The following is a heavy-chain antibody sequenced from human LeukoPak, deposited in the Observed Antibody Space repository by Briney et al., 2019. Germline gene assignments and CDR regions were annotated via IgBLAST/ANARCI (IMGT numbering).Heavy chain of an antibody. CDR3: ARHMGIAAETLGYNWFDP. CDR2: IYPGDSDT. CDR1: GYSFTSYW. V-gene: IGHV5-51*01. Sequence: GESLKISCKGSGYSFTSYWIGWVRQMPGKGLEWMGIIYPGDSDTRYSPSFQGQVTISADKSISTAYLQWSSLKASDTAMYYCARHMGIAAETLGYNWFDPWGQGTLVTVSS. D-gene: IGHD6-13*01. J-gene: IGHJ5*02.